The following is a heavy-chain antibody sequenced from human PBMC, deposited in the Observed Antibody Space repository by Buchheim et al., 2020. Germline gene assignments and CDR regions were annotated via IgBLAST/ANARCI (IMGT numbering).Heavy chain of an antibody. J-gene: IGHJ4*02. CDR1: GGSISSYY. CDR2: IYYSRST. CDR3: ARADLGSGWYTTSSFDY. D-gene: IGHD6-19*01. Sequence: QVQLQESGPGLVKPSETLSLTCTVSGGSISSYYWSWIRQPPGKGLEWIGYIYYSRSTNYNPSLKSRVTISVDTSKNQFSLKLSSVTAADTAVYYCARADLGSGWYTTSSFDYWGQGTL. V-gene: IGHV4-59*01.